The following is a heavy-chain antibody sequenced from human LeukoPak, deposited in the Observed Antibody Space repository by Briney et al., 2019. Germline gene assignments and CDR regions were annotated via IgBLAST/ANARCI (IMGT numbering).Heavy chain of an antibody. CDR1: GGSISSYY. Sequence: SETLSLTCTVSGGSISSYYWSWIRQPPGKGLEWIGQIYHSGSTNYNPSLKSRVTITVDKSKNQFSLKLSSVTAADTAVYYCARAAAAGLDYWGQGTLVTVSS. D-gene: IGHD6-13*01. V-gene: IGHV4-59*12. CDR3: ARAAAAGLDY. CDR2: IYHSGST. J-gene: IGHJ4*02.